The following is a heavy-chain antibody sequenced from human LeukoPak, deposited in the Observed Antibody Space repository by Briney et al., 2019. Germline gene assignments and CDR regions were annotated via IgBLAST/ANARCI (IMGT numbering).Heavy chain of an antibody. Sequence: PGGSLRLSCAASGFTFSSYAMSWVRQAPGKGLEWVSAISGSGGSTYYADSVKGRFTISRDNAKNSLYLHMNNLRAEDTALYYCAREAGDSSGWSDWGQGTLVTVSS. CDR3: AREAGDSSGWSD. V-gene: IGHV3-23*01. CDR1: GFTFSSYA. J-gene: IGHJ4*02. D-gene: IGHD6-19*01. CDR2: ISGSGGST.